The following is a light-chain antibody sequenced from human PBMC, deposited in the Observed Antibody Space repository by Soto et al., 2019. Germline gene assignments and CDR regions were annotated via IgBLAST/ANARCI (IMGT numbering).Light chain of an antibody. CDR1: SSDVGGYNY. V-gene: IGLV2-14*01. CDR2: EVS. CDR3: SSYTSSSTRGV. Sequence: QSVLTQPASVSGSPGQSITISCTGTSSDVGGYNYVSWYQQHPGKAPKLMIYEVSNRPSGVSNRFSGSKSGNTASLTISGLXAEDEADYYCSSYTSSSTRGVFGTGTKVTV. J-gene: IGLJ1*01.